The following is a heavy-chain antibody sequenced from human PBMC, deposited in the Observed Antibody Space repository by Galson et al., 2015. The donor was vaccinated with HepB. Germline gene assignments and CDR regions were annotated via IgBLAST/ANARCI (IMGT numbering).Heavy chain of an antibody. V-gene: IGHV3-30*04. D-gene: IGHD3/OR15-3a*01. CDR1: GLTFSSYS. J-gene: IGHJ4*02. CDR2: IAHDGRYE. CDR3: ARDLYQSWTDYEFGGGYFDH. Sequence: SLRLSCAASGLTFSSYSFHWVRQAPGEGLEWVAVIAHDGRYEYFKDSVKGRFSISRDSSKSTVYLQMNSLRHEDTAVYYCARDLYQSWTDYEFGGGYFDHRGQGILVTVSS.